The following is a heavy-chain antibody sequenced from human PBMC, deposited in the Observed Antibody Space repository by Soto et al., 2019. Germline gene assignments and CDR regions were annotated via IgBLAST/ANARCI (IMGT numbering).Heavy chain of an antibody. V-gene: IGHV3-23*01. CDR3: AKDSLVRGVNWFDP. D-gene: IGHD3-10*01. J-gene: IGHJ5*02. CDR2: ISGSGGST. Sequence: PGGSLRLSCAASGFTFSNYAMSWVRQAPGKGLEWVSAISGSGGSTYYADSVKGRFTISRDNSKNTLYLQMNSLRAEDTAVYYCAKDSLVRGVNWFDPWGQVTLVTVSS. CDR1: GFTFSNYA.